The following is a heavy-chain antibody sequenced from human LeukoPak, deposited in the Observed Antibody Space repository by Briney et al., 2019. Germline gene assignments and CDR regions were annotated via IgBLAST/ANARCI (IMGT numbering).Heavy chain of an antibody. CDR2: LTHGGYTT. D-gene: IGHD3-10*01. CDR3: AKVGEYYGSGSLNWFDS. J-gene: IGHJ5*01. V-gene: IGHV3-23*01. Sequence: GGTLRLSCAASGFTFARYGMTWVRQAPGKGLEWVSVSALTHGGYTTYYADSVKGRFTVSRDNSKSTLYLQMNSLRGDDTAVYYCAKVGEYYGSGSLNWFDSWGQGTLVTVSS. CDR1: GFTFARYG.